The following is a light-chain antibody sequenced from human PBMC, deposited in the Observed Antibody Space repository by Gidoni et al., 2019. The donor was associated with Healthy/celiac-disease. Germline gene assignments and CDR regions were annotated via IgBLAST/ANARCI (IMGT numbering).Light chain of an antibody. V-gene: IGLV3-1*01. CDR3: QAWDSREV. Sequence: SYELTQPPSVAVSPGQTASITCSGDELGDKYACWYPHKPGQSPLLVIYQDSKRPSGIPERFSGSNSGNTATLTISGTQAMDEADYYCQAWDSREVFVGGTKLTVL. J-gene: IGLJ2*01. CDR2: QDS. CDR1: ELGDKY.